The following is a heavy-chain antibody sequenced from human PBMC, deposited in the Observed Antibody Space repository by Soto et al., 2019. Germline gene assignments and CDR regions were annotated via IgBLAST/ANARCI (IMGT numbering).Heavy chain of an antibody. CDR3: ARALPVAKGGFDP. Sequence: PAGGSLRLSCAASGITVSNTYMTWVRQPPGKGLECVSVIYTAGGTNYADSVKGRFIISRDNSKNTLYLQMNSLRAEDTAVYYCARALPVAKGGFDPWGQGTLVTVSS. J-gene: IGHJ5*02. V-gene: IGHV3-53*01. CDR1: GITVSNTY. D-gene: IGHD2-2*01. CDR2: IYTAGGT.